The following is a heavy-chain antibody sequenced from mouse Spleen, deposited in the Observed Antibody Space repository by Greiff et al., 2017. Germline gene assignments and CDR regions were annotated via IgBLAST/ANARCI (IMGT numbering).Heavy chain of an antibody. J-gene: IGHJ3*01. V-gene: IGHV1-72*01. D-gene: IGHD4-1*01. CDR3: ARCPPGTREVWFAY. CDR2: IDPNSGGT. CDR1: GYTFTSYW. Sequence: QVQLQESGAELVKPGASVKLSCKASGYTFTSYWMHWVKQRPGRGLEWIGRIDPNSGGTKYNEKFKSKATLTVDKPSSTAYMQLSSLTSEDSAVYYCARCPPGTREVWFAYWGQGTLVTVSA.